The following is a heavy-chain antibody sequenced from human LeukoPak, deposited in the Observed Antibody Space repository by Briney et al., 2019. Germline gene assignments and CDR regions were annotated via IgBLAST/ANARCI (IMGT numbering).Heavy chain of an antibody. Sequence: GGSLRLSCAASGFTFSDYYMSWIRQAPGKGLEWVSYISSSGSTIYYADSVKGRLTISRDNAKNSLYLQMNSLRAEDTAVYYCERRMRSYSSFGDYRGQGTLVTVSS. CDR3: ERRMRSYSSFGDY. V-gene: IGHV3-11*01. CDR2: ISSSGSTI. J-gene: IGHJ4*02. D-gene: IGHD1-26*01. CDR1: GFTFSDYY.